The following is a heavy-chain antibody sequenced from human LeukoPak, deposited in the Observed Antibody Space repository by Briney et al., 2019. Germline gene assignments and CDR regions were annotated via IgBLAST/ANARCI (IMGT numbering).Heavy chain of an antibody. CDR3: AKEGSNDFWSGYYFGREYNWFDP. V-gene: IGHV3-30*04. CDR1: GFTFRAYA. CDR2: ISYDGSNK. Sequence: GGSLSLSCSASGFTFRAYAMHWARQAPGKGREWGAVISYDGSNKYYADSVKGRFTISRDNSKNTLYLQMNSLRAEDTAVYYCAKEGSNDFWSGYYFGREYNWFDPWGQGTLVTVSS. D-gene: IGHD3-3*01. J-gene: IGHJ5*02.